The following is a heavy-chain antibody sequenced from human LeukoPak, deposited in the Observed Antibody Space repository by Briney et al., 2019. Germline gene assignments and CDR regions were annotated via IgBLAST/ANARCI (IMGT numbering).Heavy chain of an antibody. D-gene: IGHD6-19*01. J-gene: IGHJ4*02. CDR3: AKDPPDIAVAGYFDY. CDR2: ISGSGGST. V-gene: IGHV3-23*01. Sequence: PTGGSLRLSCAASGFTFSTYAMSWVRQASGKGLEWVSTISGSGGSTYYADSVKGRFTISRDNSKNTLYLQMNSLRAEDTALYYCAKDPPDIAVAGYFDYWGQGTLVTVSS. CDR1: GFTFSTYA.